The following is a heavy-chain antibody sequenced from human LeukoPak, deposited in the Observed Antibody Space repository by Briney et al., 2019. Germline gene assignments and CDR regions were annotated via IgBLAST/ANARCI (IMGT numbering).Heavy chain of an antibody. Sequence: PGGTLRLSCAASGFTFSSYGMSWVRQAPGKGLEWVSLIHKSDGSTYYADSVKGRFTISRDNSKNTLYLQMNSLRAEDTAVYYCAKGMGYASGSSYSYYYYMDVWGKGTTVTISS. D-gene: IGHD3-10*01. CDR2: IHKSDGST. V-gene: IGHV3-23*01. CDR1: GFTFSSYG. CDR3: AKGMGYASGSSYSYYYYMDV. J-gene: IGHJ6*03.